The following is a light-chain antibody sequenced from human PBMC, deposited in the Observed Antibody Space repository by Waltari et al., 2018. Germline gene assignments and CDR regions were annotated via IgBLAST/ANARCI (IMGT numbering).Light chain of an antibody. J-gene: IGKJ1*01. V-gene: IGKV2-28*01. CDR2: LGS. CDR1: QSLLHRNGNNY. CDR3: MQSLQTLWT. Sequence: DIVVTQSPLSLPVPPGEPASISCRSSQSLLHRNGNNYLDWSLQKPGQSPQLLIYLGSNRASGVPDRFSGSGSGTDFTLRISRVEAEDVGVYYCMQSLQTLWTFGTGTKVEIK.